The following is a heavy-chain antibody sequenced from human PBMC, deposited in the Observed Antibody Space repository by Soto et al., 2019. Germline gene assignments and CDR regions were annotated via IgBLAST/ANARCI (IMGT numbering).Heavy chain of an antibody. D-gene: IGHD6-13*01. V-gene: IGHV1-46*01. J-gene: IGHJ4*02. Sequence: QVQLVQSGAEVKKPGASVRDSCKASGYTFTTYDIHWVRQAPGLGLEWMGIITPGGGITSYAQKFKGRITMTRDTSTSTVYMELSSLRSEDTAMYYCAKVLSELVPRYFDTWGQGTLVTVSS. CDR3: AKVLSELVPRYFDT. CDR2: ITPGGGIT. CDR1: GYTFTTYD.